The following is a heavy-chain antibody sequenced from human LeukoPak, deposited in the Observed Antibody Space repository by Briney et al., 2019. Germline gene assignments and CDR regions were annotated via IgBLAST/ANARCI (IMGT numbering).Heavy chain of an antibody. CDR1: GGSFSGYY. Sequence: PSETLSLTCAVYGGSFSGYYWSWIRQPPGKGLEWIGEINHSGTTDYNPSLKSRVTISVDTSKNQFSLKLSSLTAADTAVYYCARVPGGSGSYQYYYYYMDVWGKGTTVTISS. D-gene: IGHD3-10*01. CDR3: ARVPGGSGSYQYYYYYMDV. CDR2: INHSGTT. V-gene: IGHV4-34*01. J-gene: IGHJ6*03.